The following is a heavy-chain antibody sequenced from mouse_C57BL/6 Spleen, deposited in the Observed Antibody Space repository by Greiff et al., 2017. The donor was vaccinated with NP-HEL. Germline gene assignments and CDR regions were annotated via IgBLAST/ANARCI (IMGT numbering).Heavy chain of an antibody. V-gene: IGHV3-6*01. D-gene: IGHD2-4*01. CDR3: ARNYDYDEGWFAY. Sequence: VQLQQSGPGLVKPSQSLSLTCSVTGYSITSGYYWNWIRQFPGNKLEWMGYISYDGSNNYNPSLKNRISITRDTSKNQFFLKLNSVTTEDTATYYCARNYDYDEGWFAYWGQGTLVTVSA. CDR2: ISYDGSN. CDR1: GYSITSGYY. J-gene: IGHJ3*01.